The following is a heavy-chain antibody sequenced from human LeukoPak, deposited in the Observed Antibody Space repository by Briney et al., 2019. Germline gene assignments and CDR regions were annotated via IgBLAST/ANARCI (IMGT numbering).Heavy chain of an antibody. V-gene: IGHV1-8*03. J-gene: IGHJ5*02. CDR1: GYTFTSYD. Sequence: ASVTVSCKASGYTFTSYDINWVRQATGQGLEWMGWMNPNSGNTGYAQKFQGRVTITRNTSISTAYMELSSLRSEDMAVYYCARLYYYDSSGYYYGFDPWGQGTLVTVSS. D-gene: IGHD3-22*01. CDR3: ARLYYYDSSGYYYGFDP. CDR2: MNPNSGNT.